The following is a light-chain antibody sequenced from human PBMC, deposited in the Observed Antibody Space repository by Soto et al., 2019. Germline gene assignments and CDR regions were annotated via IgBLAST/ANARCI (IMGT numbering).Light chain of an antibody. CDR1: QSISSW. Sequence: DIPMTQSPSTLSASVGDRVTITCRASQSISSWLAWYEQKPGKAPKLLIYKATSLESGVPSRFSGRGSGTEFTLTISSLQPDDFATYYCQQYNSYSPYTFGQGTKLEIK. CDR3: QQYNSYSPYT. V-gene: IGKV1-5*03. J-gene: IGKJ2*01. CDR2: KAT.